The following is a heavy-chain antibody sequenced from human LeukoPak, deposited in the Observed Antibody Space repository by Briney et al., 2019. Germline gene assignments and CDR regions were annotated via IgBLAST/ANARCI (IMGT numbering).Heavy chain of an antibody. Sequence: PSETLSLTCTVSGGSISSSSYYWGWIRQPPGKGLEWIGSIYYSGSTYYNPSLKSRVTISVDTSKNQFSLQLNSVTPEDTAVYYCARGTPDDQQLVRGIPVTYYFDYWGQGTLATVSS. D-gene: IGHD6-13*01. J-gene: IGHJ4*02. CDR1: GGSISSSSYY. V-gene: IGHV4-39*01. CDR3: ARGTPDDQQLVRGIPVTYYFDY. CDR2: IYYSGST.